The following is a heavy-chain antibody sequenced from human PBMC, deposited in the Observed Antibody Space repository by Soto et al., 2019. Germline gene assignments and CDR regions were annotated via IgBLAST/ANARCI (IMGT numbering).Heavy chain of an antibody. D-gene: IGHD1-1*01. Sequence: QVQLVESGGGVVQPGRSLRLSCAASGFTFSSYGMHWVRQAPGKGLEWVAVISYDGSNKYYADSVKGRFTISRDNSKNTLYLQMNSLRAEDTAVYYCAKDPGKTRCNWNDGSFDYWGQGTLVTVSS. CDR3: AKDPGKTRCNWNDGSFDY. J-gene: IGHJ4*02. V-gene: IGHV3-30*18. CDR1: GFTFSSYG. CDR2: ISYDGSNK.